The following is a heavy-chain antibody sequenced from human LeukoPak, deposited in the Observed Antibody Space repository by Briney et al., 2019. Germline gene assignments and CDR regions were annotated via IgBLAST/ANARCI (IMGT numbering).Heavy chain of an antibody. CDR1: GFTFSSYA. CDR2: ISGSGGST. V-gene: IGHV3-23*01. J-gene: IGHJ4*02. D-gene: IGHD3-22*01. Sequence: PGGSLRLSCAASGFTFSSYAMSWVRQAPGKGLEWVSAISGSGGSTYYADSVKGRFTISRDNAKNSLYLQMNSLGAEDTAVYYCARDNPYYYDSSGYQFDYWGQGTLVTVSS. CDR3: ARDNPYYYDSSGYQFDY.